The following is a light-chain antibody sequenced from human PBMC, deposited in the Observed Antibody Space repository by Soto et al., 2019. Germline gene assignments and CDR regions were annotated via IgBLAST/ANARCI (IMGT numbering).Light chain of an antibody. V-gene: IGLV2-8*01. Sequence: QSALTQPPSASGSPGQSVTISCTGTSSDVGGYNYVSWYQQHPGKAPKLMIYEVSKRPSGVPDRFSGSKSGNTASLPVSGLQAEDAADSYCSSYAGSNNLVFGGGTQLTVL. CDR2: EVS. CDR3: SSYAGSNNLV. CDR1: SSDVGGYNY. J-gene: IGLJ2*01.